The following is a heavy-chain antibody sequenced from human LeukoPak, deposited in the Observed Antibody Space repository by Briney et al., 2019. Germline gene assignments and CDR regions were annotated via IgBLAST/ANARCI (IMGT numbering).Heavy chain of an antibody. CDR2: INGDGRTT. CDR1: EFTISNHW. J-gene: IGHJ6*02. Sequence: GGSLRLSCAASEFTISNHWMHWVRQAPGKGLVWVSHINGDGRTTTYADSVKGRFTISRDNAKNTLYLQVNGLRVDDTAVYYCAGDGHYGMYVWGQGTTVTVSS. CDR3: AGDGHYGMYV. V-gene: IGHV3-74*01.